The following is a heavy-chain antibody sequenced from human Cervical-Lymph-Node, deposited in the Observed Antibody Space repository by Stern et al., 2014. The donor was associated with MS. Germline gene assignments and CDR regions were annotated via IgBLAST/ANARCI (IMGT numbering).Heavy chain of an antibody. CDR3: ARGYCSGGSCYDGMDV. J-gene: IGHJ6*02. CDR2: INPSGGST. V-gene: IGHV1-46*01. CDR1: GYTFTSYY. D-gene: IGHD2-15*01. Sequence: QMQLVQSGAEVKKPGASVKVSCKASGYTFTSYYMHWVRQAPGQGLEWIGIINPSGGSTSYAQKFQGRVTMTRDTSTSTVYMELSSLRSEDTAVYYCARGYCSGGSCYDGMDVWGQGTTVTVSS.